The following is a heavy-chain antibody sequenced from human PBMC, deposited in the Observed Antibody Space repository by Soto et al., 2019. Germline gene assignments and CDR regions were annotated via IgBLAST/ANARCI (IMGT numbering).Heavy chain of an antibody. CDR3: ARHIHIQGFEYYFDF. CDR1: GGSITSSGSA. D-gene: IGHD5-18*01. V-gene: IGHV4-39*01. CDR2: IDYSGNI. Sequence: QLQLQESGPGLVKPSETLSLTCNASGGSITSSGSAWGWIRQSPGKGLEWIGTIDYSGNIYYIPSLTSRITLAVDTSKIQISLKLSSVTGAHPAVYYGARHIHIQGFEYYFDFRGQGTLVTVSS. J-gene: IGHJ4*02.